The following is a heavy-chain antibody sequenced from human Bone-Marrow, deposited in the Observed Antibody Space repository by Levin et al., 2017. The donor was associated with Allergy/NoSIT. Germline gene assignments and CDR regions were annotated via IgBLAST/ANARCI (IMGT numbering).Heavy chain of an antibody. CDR3: ARHRYFVL. CDR2: IYPADSTT. V-gene: IGHV5-51*01. Sequence: GESLKISCEAYDYTFHASWIGWVRQMPGKGLEWMGVIYPADSTTMYSPSFEGQVTFSVDKSINTAYLQWYSLKASDSAMYYCARHRYFVLWGQGTLVTVSS. J-gene: IGHJ1*01. D-gene: IGHD6-6*01. CDR1: DYTFHASW.